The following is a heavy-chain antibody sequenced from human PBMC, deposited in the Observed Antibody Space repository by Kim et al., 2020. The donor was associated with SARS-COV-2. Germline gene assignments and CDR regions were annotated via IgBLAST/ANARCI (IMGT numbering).Heavy chain of an antibody. CDR2: INHSGST. D-gene: IGHD3-9*01. CDR3: ARGGWRYFDWPDAFDI. Sequence: SETLSLTCAVYGGAFSGYYWSWIRQSPGKGLEWIGEINHSGSTNYNPSLKSRVTISVDTSKNQFSLKLSSVTAADTAVYYCARGGWRYFDWPDAFDIWGQGTMVTVSS. J-gene: IGHJ3*02. CDR1: GGAFSGYY. V-gene: IGHV4-34*01.